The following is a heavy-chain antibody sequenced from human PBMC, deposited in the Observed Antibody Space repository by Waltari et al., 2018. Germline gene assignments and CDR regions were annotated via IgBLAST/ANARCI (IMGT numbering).Heavy chain of an antibody. V-gene: IGHV1-24*01. Sequence: QVQLVQSGAEVKKPGASVKVSCKVSGYTLTELSMHWVRQAPGKGLEWMGGFDPEDGETNYAQKFQGRVTMTEDTATDTAYMGLSSLRSEDTAVYYCATPPLGIAAAGEGFDYWGQGTLVTVSS. D-gene: IGHD6-13*01. CDR1: GYTLTELS. CDR3: ATPPLGIAAAGEGFDY. J-gene: IGHJ4*02. CDR2: FDPEDGET.